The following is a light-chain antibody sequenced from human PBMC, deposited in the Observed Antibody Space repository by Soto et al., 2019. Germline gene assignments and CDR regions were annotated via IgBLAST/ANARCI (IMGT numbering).Light chain of an antibody. CDR2: DAS. J-gene: IGKJ1*01. CDR3: QQYNSYSWT. CDR1: QSISSW. V-gene: IGKV1-5*01. Sequence: DIQMTQSPSTLSASVGDRVTITCRASQSISSWLAWYQQKPGKAHKLLIYDASSLESGVPSRFSGSGSGTEFTLTISSLQPDDFATYYCQQYNSYSWTFGQGTKVEVQ.